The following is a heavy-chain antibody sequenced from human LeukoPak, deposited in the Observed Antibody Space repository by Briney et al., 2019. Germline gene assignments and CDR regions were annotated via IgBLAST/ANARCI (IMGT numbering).Heavy chain of an antibody. CDR2: IIPILGIA. D-gene: IGHD6-19*01. J-gene: IGHJ4*02. CDR3: ARGAPASGLDG. CDR1: GYTFTGYY. V-gene: IGHV1-69*04. Sequence: ASVKVSCKASGYTFTGYYIHWVRQAPGQGLEWMGRIIPILGIANYAQKFQGRVTITADKSTSTAYMELSSLRSEDTAVYYCARGAPASGLDGWGQGTLVTVSS.